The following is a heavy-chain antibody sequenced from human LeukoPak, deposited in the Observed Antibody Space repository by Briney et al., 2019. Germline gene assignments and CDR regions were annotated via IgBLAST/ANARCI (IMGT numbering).Heavy chain of an antibody. CDR3: ARDLGYNWNDWGFDY. CDR2: INPNSGGT. J-gene: IGHJ4*02. Sequence: GASVKVSCKASGYTFTGYYMHWVRQAPGQGLEWMGWINPNSGGTNYAQKFQGRVTMTRDTSISTAYMELSRLRSDDTAVYYCARDLGYNWNDWGFDYWGQGALVTVSS. V-gene: IGHV1-2*02. D-gene: IGHD1-1*01. CDR1: GYTFTGYY.